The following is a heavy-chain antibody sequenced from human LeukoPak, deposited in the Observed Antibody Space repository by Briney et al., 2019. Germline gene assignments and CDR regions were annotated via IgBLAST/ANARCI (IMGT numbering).Heavy chain of an antibody. CDR3: ARDRDYEGKFHLDY. CDR1: GFTFDDYG. CDR2: VSWDGEST. J-gene: IGHJ4*02. V-gene: IGHV3-43D*04. Sequence: GGSLRLSCAASGFTFDDYGMHWVRQAPGKGLEWVALVSWDGESTYYAGSVKGRFTISRDNSAKYLYLQLNSLRPEDTAFYYCARDRDYEGKFHLDYWGQGTMVTVSS. D-gene: IGHD4-17*01.